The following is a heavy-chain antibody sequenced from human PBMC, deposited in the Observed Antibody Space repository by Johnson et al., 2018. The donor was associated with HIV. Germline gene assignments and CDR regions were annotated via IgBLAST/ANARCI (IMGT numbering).Heavy chain of an antibody. Sequence: VQLLESGGGLIQPGGSRRLSCAASGFTFSSYWMHWVRQAPGKGLVWVSRINSDGSSTSYADSVKGRFTISRDNAKNTLYLQMNSLRAEDTAVYYCARGDPDLRYFDWLGAFDMWGQGTVVTVSS. J-gene: IGHJ3*02. CDR3: ARGDPDLRYFDWLGAFDM. D-gene: IGHD3-9*01. CDR2: INSDGSST. V-gene: IGHV3-74*02. CDR1: GFTFSSYW.